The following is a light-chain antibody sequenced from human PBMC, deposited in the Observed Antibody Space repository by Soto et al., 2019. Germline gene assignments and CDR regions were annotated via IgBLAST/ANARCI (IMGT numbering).Light chain of an antibody. CDR3: QQYNKWPLT. Sequence: EILMTQSPSTLSLSPGERVTISCRASQSVSSNLAWYKQKPGQAPRLLIYGASTRATGVPPTFSGSASGTEFTLTISSLKSEDFKVYYCQQYNKWPLTFGQGTKVDIK. CDR1: QSVSSN. CDR2: GAS. J-gene: IGKJ1*01. V-gene: IGKV3-15*01.